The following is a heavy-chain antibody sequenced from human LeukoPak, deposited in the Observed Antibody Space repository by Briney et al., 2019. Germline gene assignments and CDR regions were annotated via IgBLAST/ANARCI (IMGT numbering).Heavy chain of an antibody. J-gene: IGHJ6*02. CDR3: ARESEIGHSRGYYYYYGMDV. CDR1: GFTFSSYS. Sequence: GGSLRLSCAASGFTFSSYSMNWVRQAPGKGLEWVSSISSSSSYIYYADSVKGRFTISRDNSKNTLYLQMNSLRAEDTAVYYCARESEIGHSRGYYYYYGMDVWGQGTTVTVSS. V-gene: IGHV3-21*01. D-gene: IGHD1-26*01. CDR2: ISSSSSYI.